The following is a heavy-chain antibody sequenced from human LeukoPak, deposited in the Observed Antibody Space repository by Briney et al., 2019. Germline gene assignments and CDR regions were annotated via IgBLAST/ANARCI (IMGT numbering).Heavy chain of an antibody. D-gene: IGHD1-26*01. Sequence: SETLSLTCTVSGGSISSSSYYWGWIRQPPGKGLEWIGSIYYSGSTYYNPSLKSRVTVSVDTSKNQFSLKLSSVTAADTAVYYCARLANTSRGRPFDYWGQGTLVTVSS. CDR3: ARLANTSRGRPFDY. J-gene: IGHJ4*02. V-gene: IGHV4-39*01. CDR1: GGSISSSSYY. CDR2: IYYSGST.